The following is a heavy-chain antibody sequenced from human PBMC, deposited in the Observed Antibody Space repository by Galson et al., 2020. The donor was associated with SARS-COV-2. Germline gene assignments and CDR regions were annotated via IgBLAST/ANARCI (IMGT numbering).Heavy chain of an antibody. D-gene: IGHD3-10*01. J-gene: IGHJ4*02. Sequence: GGSLRLSCAASGFSFSDAWMSWVRQAPGQGLEWVGRVQSKTAGETTEYAASVKGRFTVSRDDSKNTLYLQMNSLKSEDTGVYYCATDDAAAGSGEFDYWGQGTLFAVSS. CDR1: GFSFSDAW. CDR3: ATDDAAAGSGEFDY. CDR2: VQSKTAGETT. V-gene: IGHV3-15*01.